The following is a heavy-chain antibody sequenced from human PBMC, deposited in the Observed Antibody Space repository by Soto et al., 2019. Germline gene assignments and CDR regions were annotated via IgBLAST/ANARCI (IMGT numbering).Heavy chain of an antibody. Sequence: GGSLRLSCAASGFTFSSYGMPWVRQAPGKGLEWVAVIWYDGSNKYYADSVKGRFTISRDNSKNTLYLQMNSLRDEDTAVYYCARDLSWAFDHWGQGALVTVSS. D-gene: IGHD6-13*01. CDR3: ARDLSWAFDH. CDR1: GFTFSSYG. J-gene: IGHJ4*02. CDR2: IWYDGSNK. V-gene: IGHV3-33*01.